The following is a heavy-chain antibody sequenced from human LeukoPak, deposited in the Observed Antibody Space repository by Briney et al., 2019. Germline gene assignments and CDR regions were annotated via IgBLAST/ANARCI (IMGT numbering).Heavy chain of an antibody. D-gene: IGHD2-15*01. CDR3: AKLGYCSGGSCSQNDAFDI. Sequence: GRSLRLSCAASGLTFSSYGMHWVRQAPGKGLEWVAVISYDGSNKYYADSVKGRFTISRDNSKNTLYLQMNSLRAEDTAVYYCAKLGYCSGGSCSQNDAFDIWGQGTMVTVSS. J-gene: IGHJ3*02. CDR1: GLTFSSYG. CDR2: ISYDGSNK. V-gene: IGHV3-30*18.